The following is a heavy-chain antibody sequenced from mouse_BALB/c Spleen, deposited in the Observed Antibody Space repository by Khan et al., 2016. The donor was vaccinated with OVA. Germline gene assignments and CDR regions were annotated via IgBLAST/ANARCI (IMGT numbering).Heavy chain of an antibody. Sequence: EVELVESGGGLVQPGGSRTLSCAASGFTFSTYGMHWVRQAPEKGLEWVAYISGDSSTVYYADTVKGRFTISRDNPKKTLFLQITSLMSEDTARYYCATSYFYGYYFDYWGPGTTLTVSS. V-gene: IGHV5-17*02. CDR2: ISGDSSTV. CDR1: GFTFSTYG. D-gene: IGHD1-1*01. J-gene: IGHJ2*01. CDR3: ATSYFYGYYFDY.